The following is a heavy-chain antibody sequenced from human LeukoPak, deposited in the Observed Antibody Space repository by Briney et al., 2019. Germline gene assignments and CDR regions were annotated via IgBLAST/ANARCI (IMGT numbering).Heavy chain of an antibody. Sequence: PSETLSLTCSVSGDSLSNHYWSWIRLPPGKGLEWIGYINDSGTTKYNPSLRSRVTISVDTSKSQFSLKLRSMTAADTALYYCAREWENGYHAFHIWGQGTMVIVSS. V-gene: IGHV4-59*11. CDR2: INDSGTT. D-gene: IGHD1-26*01. J-gene: IGHJ3*02. CDR1: GDSLSNHY. CDR3: AREWENGYHAFHI.